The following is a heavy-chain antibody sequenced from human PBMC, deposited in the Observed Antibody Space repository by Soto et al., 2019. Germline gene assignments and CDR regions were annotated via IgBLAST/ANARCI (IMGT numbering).Heavy chain of an antibody. CDR2: IYHSGST. CDR1: GGSISSSNW. Sequence: QVQLQESGPGLVKPSGTLSLTCAVSGGSISSSNWWSWLRQPPGKGLEWIGEIYHSGSTNYNPSLKSRVTISVDKSKNQVSLKLSSVTAADTAVYYCARGGNYDILTGFPYYFDYWGQGTLVTVSS. J-gene: IGHJ4*02. V-gene: IGHV4-4*02. CDR3: ARGGNYDILTGFPYYFDY. D-gene: IGHD3-9*01.